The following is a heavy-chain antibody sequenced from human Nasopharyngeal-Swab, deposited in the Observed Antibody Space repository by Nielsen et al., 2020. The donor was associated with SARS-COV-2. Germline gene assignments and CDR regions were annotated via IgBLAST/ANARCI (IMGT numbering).Heavy chain of an antibody. D-gene: IGHD4-17*01. Sequence: WIRQSPSRGLEWLGRTYYRSKWYNDYAVSVKGRITINPDTSKNQFSLHLNSVTPEDTAVYYCARARGAYGDYYYYYTDVWGKGTTVTVSS. CDR3: ARARGAYGDYYYYYTDV. CDR2: TYYRSKWYN. J-gene: IGHJ6*03. V-gene: IGHV6-1*01.